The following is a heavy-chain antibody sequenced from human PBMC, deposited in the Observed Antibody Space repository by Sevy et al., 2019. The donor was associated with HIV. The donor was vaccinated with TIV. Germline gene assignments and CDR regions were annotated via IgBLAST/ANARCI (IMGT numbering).Heavy chain of an antibody. CDR3: AREYSYGRYFDY. CDR2: ISYDGSNK. V-gene: IGHV3-30-3*01. D-gene: IGHD5-18*01. CDR1: GFTFSSYA. Sequence: GGSLRLSCAASGFTFSSYAMHWLRQAPGKGLEWVAFISYDGSNKYYADSVKGRFTISRDNSKNTLYLQMNSLRAEDTAVYYCAREYSYGRYFDYWGQRTLVTISS. J-gene: IGHJ4*02.